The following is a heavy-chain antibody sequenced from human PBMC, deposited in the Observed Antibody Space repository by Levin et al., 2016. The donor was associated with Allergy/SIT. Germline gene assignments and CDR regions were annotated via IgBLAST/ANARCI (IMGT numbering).Heavy chain of an antibody. CDR2: FNPSGGDT. CDR3: ARVDIDIGNYDYYYSMDI. CDR1: GYTFTDYY. J-gene: IGHJ6*02. V-gene: IGHV1-46*01. D-gene: IGHD5-12*01. Sequence: ASVKVSCKASGYTFTDYYVHWVRQAPGQGLEWMAIFNPSGGDTKYAQKFQGRVTMTSDTSTRTVYMDMTGLRAEDTAVYYCARVDIDIGNYDYYYSMDIWGQGTTVTVSS.